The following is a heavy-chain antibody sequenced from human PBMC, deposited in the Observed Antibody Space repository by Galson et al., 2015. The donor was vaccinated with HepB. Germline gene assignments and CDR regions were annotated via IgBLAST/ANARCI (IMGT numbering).Heavy chain of an antibody. CDR2: ISSNSTYI. J-gene: IGHJ4*02. CDR1: GFTFSSYS. CDR3: ARDPSPPYYDYVWGSYRHADY. D-gene: IGHD3-16*02. V-gene: IGHV3-21*01. Sequence: SLRLSCAASGFTFSSYSMNWVRQAPGKGLEWVSSISSNSTYIYYADSVKGRFTISRDNAKNSLYLQMNSLRAEDTAVYYCARDPSPPYYDYVWGSYRHADYWGQGTLVTVSS.